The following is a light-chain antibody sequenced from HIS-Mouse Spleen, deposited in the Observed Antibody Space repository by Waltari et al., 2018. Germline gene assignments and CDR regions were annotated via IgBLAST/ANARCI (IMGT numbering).Light chain of an antibody. Sequence: AIRMTQSPPPPPASTGDRVTLTCRASQGISSYLAWYQQKPGKAPKLLIYAASTLQSGVPSRFSGSGSGTDFTLTISCLQSEDFATYYCQQYYSYPYTFGQGTKLEIK. V-gene: IGKV1-8*01. CDR1: QGISSY. J-gene: IGKJ2*01. CDR3: QQYYSYPYT. CDR2: AAS.